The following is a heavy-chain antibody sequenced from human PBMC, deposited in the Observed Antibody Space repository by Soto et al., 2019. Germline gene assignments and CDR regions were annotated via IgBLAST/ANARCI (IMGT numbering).Heavy chain of an antibody. V-gene: IGHV4-39*07. CDR2: IYYSGST. D-gene: IGHD3-10*01. CDR3: ARDYYGSGSPPLGY. Sequence: PSETLSLTCTVSGGSISSSNYYWGWIRQPPGKGLEWIGSIYYSGSTNYNPSLKSRVTISVDTSKNQFSLKLSSVTAADTAVYYCARDYYGSGSPPLGYWGQGTLVTVSS. CDR1: GGSISSSNYY. J-gene: IGHJ4*02.